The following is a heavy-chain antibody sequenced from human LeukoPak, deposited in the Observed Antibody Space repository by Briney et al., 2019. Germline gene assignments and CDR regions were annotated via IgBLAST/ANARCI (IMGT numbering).Heavy chain of an antibody. CDR1: GFSFSSYS. V-gene: IGHV3-74*01. Sequence: GGSLRLSCAASGFSFSSYSMNWVRQAPGKGLVWVSRINSDGSSTSYADSVKGRFTISRDNAKNTLYLQMNSLRAEDTAAYYCARVTYYDFWVDYWGQGTLVTVSS. CDR3: ARVTYYDFWVDY. J-gene: IGHJ4*02. D-gene: IGHD3-3*01. CDR2: INSDGSST.